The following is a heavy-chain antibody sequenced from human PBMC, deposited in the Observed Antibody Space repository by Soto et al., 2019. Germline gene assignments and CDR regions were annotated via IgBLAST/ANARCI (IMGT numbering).Heavy chain of an antibody. CDR2: VDTNDSFA. CDR1: EYSFRIYW. Sequence: GESLKISCQAFEYSFRIYWISWVRQKPGGGLEWMGRVDTNDSFATYSPAFEGHVSIAVDKSTNIVYLQWRSLRASDTATYYCARHQSGSGNSNFDFWGQGTPVTVSS. J-gene: IGHJ4*02. V-gene: IGHV5-10-1*01. D-gene: IGHD3-10*01. CDR3: ARHQSGSGNSNFDF.